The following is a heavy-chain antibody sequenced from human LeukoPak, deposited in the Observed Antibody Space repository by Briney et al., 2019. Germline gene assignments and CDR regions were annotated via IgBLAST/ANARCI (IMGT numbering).Heavy chain of an antibody. J-gene: IGHJ4*02. V-gene: IGHV3-53*01. Sequence: GGSLRLSCAASGFSVTRNYVSWVRQAPGKGLEWVSLMYSGGGTSYADSVKGRFTISRDTSKNTLYLQMSSVRAEDTALYYCARYDNGKDYFDYWGQGTLVTVSS. D-gene: IGHD1-1*01. CDR2: MYSGGGT. CDR1: GFSVTRNY. CDR3: ARYDNGKDYFDY.